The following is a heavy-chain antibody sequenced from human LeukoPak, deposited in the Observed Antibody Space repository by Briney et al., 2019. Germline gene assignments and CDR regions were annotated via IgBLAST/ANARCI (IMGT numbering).Heavy chain of an antibody. D-gene: IGHD3-3*01. J-gene: IGHJ4*02. V-gene: IGHV1-18*01. CDR1: GYTFTNYD. CDR3: ARLGYDFWSGYYLSRGDTYYFDY. Sequence: ASVTVSCKTSGYTFTNYDISWVRQAPGQGLEWMGWISPFNGNANYAQKIRGRVTMTTDTSTRTAYIELRSLVSDDTAVYYCARLGYDFWSGYYLSRGDTYYFDYWGQGALVTVSS. CDR2: ISPFNGNA.